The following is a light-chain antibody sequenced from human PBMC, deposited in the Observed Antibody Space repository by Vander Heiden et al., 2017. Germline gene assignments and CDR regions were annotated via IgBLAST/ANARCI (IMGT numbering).Light chain of an antibody. CDR2: DTS. CDR3: QQYGSSPPDT. CDR1: QSVSSSY. V-gene: IGKV3-20*01. Sequence: DIVLTQSPGTLSLSPGERATLSCRASQSVSSSYLAWYQQKPGQAPRLLIYDTSSRATGIPDRFSGSGSGTDFTLTISRLEPEDFAVYYCQQYGSSPPDTFGPGTK. J-gene: IGKJ3*01.